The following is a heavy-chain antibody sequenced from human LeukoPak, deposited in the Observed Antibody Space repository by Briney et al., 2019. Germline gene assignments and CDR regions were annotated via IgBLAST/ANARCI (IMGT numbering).Heavy chain of an antibody. J-gene: IGHJ4*02. CDR1: GGPISSGGYY. D-gene: IGHD1-7*01. CDR2: IYHSGST. Sequence: SETLSLTCTVSGGPISSGGYYWSWIRQPPGKGLEWIGYIYHSGSTYYNPSLKSRVTISVDRSKNQFSLKLSSVTAADTAVYYCARLHIYNWNYGRGALDYWGQGTLVTVSS. CDR3: ARLHIYNWNYGRGALDY. V-gene: IGHV4-30-2*01.